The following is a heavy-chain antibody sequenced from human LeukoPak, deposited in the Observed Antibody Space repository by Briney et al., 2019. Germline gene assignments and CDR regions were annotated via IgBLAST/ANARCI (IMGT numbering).Heavy chain of an antibody. J-gene: IGHJ4*02. CDR3: ARGGNSKASDY. V-gene: IGHV4-34*01. CDR1: GGSFSGYY. Sequence: SETLSLTCAVYGGSFSGYYWSWIRQPPGKGLEWIGEINHSGSTNYNPSLKSRVTISVDTSKKQFSLKLSSVTAADTAVYYCARGGNSKASDYWGQGTLVTVSS. D-gene: IGHD4-23*01. CDR2: INHSGST.